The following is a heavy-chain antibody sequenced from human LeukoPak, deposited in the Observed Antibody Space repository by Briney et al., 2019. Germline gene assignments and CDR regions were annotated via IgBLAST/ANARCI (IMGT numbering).Heavy chain of an antibody. CDR3: ARDRDYYDTGYFQH. D-gene: IGHD3-22*01. Sequence: SSETLSLTCTVSGGSISSYYWSWIRQPAGKGLEWIGRIYTSGSTNYNPSLKSQVTMSVDTSKNQFSLKLSSATAADTAVYYCARDRDYYDTGYFQHWGQGTLVTVSS. CDR2: IYTSGST. J-gene: IGHJ1*01. V-gene: IGHV4-4*07. CDR1: GGSISSYY.